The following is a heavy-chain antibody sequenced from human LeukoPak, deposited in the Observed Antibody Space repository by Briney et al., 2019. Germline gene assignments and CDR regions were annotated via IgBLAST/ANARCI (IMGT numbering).Heavy chain of an antibody. CDR3: ARDAGQWLVGSYYYYGMYV. Sequence: PSETLSLTWSVSGGSISSYYWSWIRQPAGKGLEWIGRIYTSGSTNYNPSLKSRVTMSVDTSKNEFSLKLSSVTAADTAVYYCARDAGQWLVGSYYYYGMYVWGQGTTVTVSS. V-gene: IGHV4-4*07. J-gene: IGHJ6*02. D-gene: IGHD6-19*01. CDR2: IYTSGST. CDR1: GGSISSYY.